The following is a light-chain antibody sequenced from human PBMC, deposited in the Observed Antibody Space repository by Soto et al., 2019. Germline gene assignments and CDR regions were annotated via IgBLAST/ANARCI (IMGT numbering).Light chain of an antibody. CDR3: AAWDDSLNGYV. Sequence: QSVLTQPPSASGTPGQRVTISCSGSRSNIGSDAVNWFQQLPGTTPKLLIYGNYQRPSGVPDRFSVSKSGTSASLAISGLQSEDEADYYCAAWDDSLNGYVLGSGTKVTVL. V-gene: IGLV1-44*01. CDR2: GNY. J-gene: IGLJ1*01. CDR1: RSNIGSDA.